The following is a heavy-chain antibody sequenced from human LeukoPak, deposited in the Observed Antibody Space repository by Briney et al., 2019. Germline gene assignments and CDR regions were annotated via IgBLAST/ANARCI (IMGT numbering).Heavy chain of an antibody. CDR2: IYYSGST. CDR1: GGSISSYY. CDR3: ARAMKQFRDDAFDI. D-gene: IGHD3-10*01. V-gene: IGHV4-59*01. J-gene: IGHJ3*02. Sequence: SETLSLTCTVSGGSISSYYWSWTRQPPGKGLEWIVYIYYSGSTNYNPSLKSRVTISVDTSKNQFSLKLSSVTAADTAVYYCARAMKQFRDDAFDIWGQGTMVTVSS.